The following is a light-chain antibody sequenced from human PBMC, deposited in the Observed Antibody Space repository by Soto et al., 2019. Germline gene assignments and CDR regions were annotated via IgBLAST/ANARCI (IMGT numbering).Light chain of an antibody. CDR1: QSLLHNGGETF. V-gene: IGKV2D-29*02. Sequence: DVVLTQTPLSLSVTPGQPASISCKSSQSLLHNGGETFLFWYLQKPGQSPQLLIYEVSNRFSGVPDRFSGSGSGTDFTLEISRVEAEDVGIYYCMQSTQLPPTFGQGTRLEIK. CDR3: MQSTQLPPT. J-gene: IGKJ5*01. CDR2: EVS.